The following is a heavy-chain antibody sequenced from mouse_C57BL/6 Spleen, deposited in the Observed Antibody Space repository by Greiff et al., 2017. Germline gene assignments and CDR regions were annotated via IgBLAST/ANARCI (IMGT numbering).Heavy chain of an antibody. CDR1: GFAFSSSW. D-gene: IGHD1-1*01. V-gene: IGHV1-82*01. CDR2: IYPGDGDT. Sequence: QVQLQQSGPELVKPGASVKISCKASGFAFSSSWMNWVKQRPGQGLEWIGRIYPGDGDTNYTGKFQGQATLTADKSSSTAYMQLSSLTVEDFAVYFCARADYDSSYCYAMDYWGQGTSVTVSS. J-gene: IGHJ4*01. CDR3: ARADYDSSYCYAMDY.